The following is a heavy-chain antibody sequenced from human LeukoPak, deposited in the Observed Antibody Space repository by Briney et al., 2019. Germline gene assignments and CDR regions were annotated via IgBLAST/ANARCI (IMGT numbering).Heavy chain of an antibody. CDR3: AKAASSSWPSYQYGMDV. CDR2: ITGSGKNT. CDR1: GFTFSSYA. Sequence: GGSLRLSCAASGFTFSSYAMSWVRQAPGKGLEWVSVITGSGKNTYYADSVKGRFTISKDNSKNTVYLQMNDLRVDDTAVYYCAKAASSSWPSYQYGMDVWGQGTTVTVSS. J-gene: IGHJ6*02. V-gene: IGHV3-23*01. D-gene: IGHD6-13*01.